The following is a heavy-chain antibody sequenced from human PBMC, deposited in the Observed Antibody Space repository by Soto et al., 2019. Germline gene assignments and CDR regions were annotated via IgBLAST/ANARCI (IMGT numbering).Heavy chain of an antibody. J-gene: IGHJ3*02. CDR1: GGSISSYY. CDR3: ARDASLTGTTVLNAFDI. Sequence: TSETLSLTCTVSGGSISSYYWSWIRQPPGKGLEWTGYIYYSGSTNYNPSLKSRVTISVDTSKNQFSLKLSSVTAADTAVYYCARDASLTGTTVLNAFDIWGQGTMVTVSS. CDR2: IYYSGST. V-gene: IGHV4-59*01. D-gene: IGHD1-7*01.